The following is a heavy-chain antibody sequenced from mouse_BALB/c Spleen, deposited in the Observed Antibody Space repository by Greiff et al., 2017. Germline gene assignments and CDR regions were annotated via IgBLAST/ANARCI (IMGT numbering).Heavy chain of an antibody. D-gene: IGHD2-10*02. CDR2: ISSGGSYT. Sequence: EVQGVESGGGLVKPGGSLKLSCAASGFTFSSYAMSWVRQSPEKRLEWVAEISSGGSYTYYPDTVTGRFTISRDNAKNTLYLEMSSLRSEDTAMYYCARGYGNYEDYAMDYWGQGTSVTVSS. J-gene: IGHJ4*01. CDR3: ARGYGNYEDYAMDY. V-gene: IGHV5-9-4*01. CDR1: GFTFSSYA.